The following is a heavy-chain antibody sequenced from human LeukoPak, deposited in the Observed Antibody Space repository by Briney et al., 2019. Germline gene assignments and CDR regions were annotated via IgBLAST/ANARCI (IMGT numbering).Heavy chain of an antibody. Sequence: SGTLSLTCAVYGGSFSGYYWSWIRQPPGKGLEWIGEINHSGSTNYNPSLKSRVTISVDTSKNQFSLKLSSVTAADTAVYYCARGPASSGYYGALDYWGQGTLVTVSS. J-gene: IGHJ4*02. CDR3: ARGPASSGYYGALDY. CDR1: GGSFSGYY. CDR2: INHSGST. V-gene: IGHV4-34*01. D-gene: IGHD3-22*01.